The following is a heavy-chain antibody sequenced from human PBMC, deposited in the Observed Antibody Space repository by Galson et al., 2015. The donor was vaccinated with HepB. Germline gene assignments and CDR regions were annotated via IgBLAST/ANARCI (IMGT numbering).Heavy chain of an antibody. J-gene: IGHJ6*03. V-gene: IGHV3-48*01. D-gene: IGHD5-18*01. Sequence: LRLSCAASGFTFSDFSMNWVRQAPGKGLEWVSYMSRSGTTIYYADSVRGRFTISRDTAKNSLYLQMNSLRAEDTAVYYCARDLGYAYGSYYYYYMDVWGKGTTVTVSS. CDR1: GFTFSDFS. CDR3: ARDLGYAYGSYYYYYMDV. CDR2: MSRSGTTI.